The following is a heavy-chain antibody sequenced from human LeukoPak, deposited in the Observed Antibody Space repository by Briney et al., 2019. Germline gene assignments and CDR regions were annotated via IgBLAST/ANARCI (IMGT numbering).Heavy chain of an antibody. CDR3: ARTPPRGLIDY. J-gene: IGHJ4*02. CDR1: GYTFTSYD. Sequence: ASVKVSCKASGYTFTSYDINWVRQASGQGLEWMGWMSPKSGKTGYAQKFQGRVTITRDTSISTAYMELSSLTSKDTAVYYCARTPPRGLIDYWGQGTLVTVSS. D-gene: IGHD3-16*01. V-gene: IGHV1-8*02. CDR2: MSPKSGKT.